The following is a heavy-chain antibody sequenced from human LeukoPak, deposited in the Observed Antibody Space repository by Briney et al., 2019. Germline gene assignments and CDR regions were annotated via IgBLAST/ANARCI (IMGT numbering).Heavy chain of an antibody. CDR2: INPNSGGT. CDR3: ARDQRVRDAFDI. Sequence: ASVMVSCKASGYTFTGYYMHWVRQAPGQGLEWMGWINPNSGGTNYAQKFQGRVTMTRDTSISTAYMELSRLRSDDTAVYYCARDQRVRDAFDIWGQGTMVTVSS. D-gene: IGHD3-22*01. CDR1: GYTFTGYY. J-gene: IGHJ3*02. V-gene: IGHV1-2*02.